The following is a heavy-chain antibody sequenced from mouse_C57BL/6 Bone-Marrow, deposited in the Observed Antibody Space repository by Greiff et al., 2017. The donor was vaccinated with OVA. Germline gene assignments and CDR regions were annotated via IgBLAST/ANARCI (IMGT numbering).Heavy chain of an antibody. D-gene: IGHD1-1*01. CDR2: IRSKSNNYAT. J-gene: IGHJ3*01. V-gene: IGHV10-1*01. Sequence: EVQLVESGGGLVQPKGSLKLSCAASGFSFNTYAMNWVRQAPGKGLEWVARIRSKSNNYATYYADSVKDRFTISRDDSESMLYLQLINLKTEDTAMYYCSSYLFAYWGQGTLLTVSS. CDR1: GFSFNTYA. CDR3: SSYLFAY.